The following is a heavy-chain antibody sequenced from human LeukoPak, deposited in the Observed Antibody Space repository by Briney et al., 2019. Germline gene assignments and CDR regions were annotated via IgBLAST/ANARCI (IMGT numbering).Heavy chain of an antibody. V-gene: IGHV4-59*12. J-gene: IGHJ2*01. Sequence: SETLSLTCTVSGGSISSYQWSWIREPPGKRLEWIGYMYYSGSTKYNPSLKSRVTISVDTSKNQFSLRLSSVTAVDTAVYYCAKKGTPYWHFDLWGRGTLVTVSS. CDR3: AKKGTPYWHFDL. CDR1: GGSISSYQ. CDR2: MYYSGST. D-gene: IGHD2-15*01.